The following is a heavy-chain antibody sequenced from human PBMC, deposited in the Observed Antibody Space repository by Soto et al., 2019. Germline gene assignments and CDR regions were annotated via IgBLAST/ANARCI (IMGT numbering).Heavy chain of an antibody. D-gene: IGHD2-8*01. CDR1: GFTLRDHY. CDR2: SRNKANSYTT. V-gene: IGHV3-72*01. Sequence: EVQLVESGGGLVQPGGSLRLSCAASGFTLRDHYMDWVRQAPGKGLEWVGRSRNKANSYTTDYAASVKGRFTISRDDSKNSLYLQMNSLKTENTAVYYCAPLTGVWGQGTLVTVSS. J-gene: IGHJ1*01. CDR3: APLTGV.